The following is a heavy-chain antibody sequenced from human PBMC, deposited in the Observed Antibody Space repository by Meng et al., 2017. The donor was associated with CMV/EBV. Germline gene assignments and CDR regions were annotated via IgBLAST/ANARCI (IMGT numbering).Heavy chain of an antibody. CDR1: GGSISSSSYY. J-gene: IGHJ4*02. CDR3: ARGLGFGELLFPFDY. Sequence: LQRQESGPGLGKPSETLSLTCTVFGGSISSSSYYWGWIRQPPGKGLEWIGSIYYSGSTYYNPSLKSRVTISVDTSKNQFSLKLSSVTAADTAVYYCARGLGFGELLFPFDYWGQGTLVTVSS. CDR2: IYYSGST. V-gene: IGHV4-39*07. D-gene: IGHD3-10*01.